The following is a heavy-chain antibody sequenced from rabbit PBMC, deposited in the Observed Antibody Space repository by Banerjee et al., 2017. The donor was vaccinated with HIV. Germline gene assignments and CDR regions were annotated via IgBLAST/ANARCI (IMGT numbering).Heavy chain of an antibody. CDR3: GRSAGYPGGYTNL. D-gene: IGHD7-1*01. CDR1: GLDFSSSYW. Sequence: QEQLEESGGDLVKPEGSLTLTCTASGLDFSSSYWICWVRQAPGKGLEWIGCIYTGSGSTYYASWAKGRFTISKASSTTVTLQMTSLTAADTATYFCGRSAGYPGGYTNLWGQGTLVTVS. J-gene: IGHJ3*01. CDR2: IYTGSGST. V-gene: IGHV1S45*01.